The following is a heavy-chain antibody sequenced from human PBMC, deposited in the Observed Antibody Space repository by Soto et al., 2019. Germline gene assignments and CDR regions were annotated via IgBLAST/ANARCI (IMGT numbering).Heavy chain of an antibody. D-gene: IGHD3-16*01. CDR3: AAERGGTLVY. CDR2: LYSGGIT. V-gene: IGHV4-59*01. Sequence: SETLSLTCSVSGGSISGYYWSWIRQPPGKGLEWIGYLYSGGITNYNPSLSSRVTISVDTSKSQFSLKMRSVTAADTAVYFCAAERGGTLVYWGPGSLVTVS. J-gene: IGHJ4*02. CDR1: GGSISGYY.